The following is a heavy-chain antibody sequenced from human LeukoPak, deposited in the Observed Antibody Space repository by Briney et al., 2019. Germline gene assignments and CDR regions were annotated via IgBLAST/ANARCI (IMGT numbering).Heavy chain of an antibody. J-gene: IGHJ4*02. CDR3: ARRAVVPAAVSYFDN. Sequence: PSETLSLTCAVFRGSITNSSCYWGWIRQPPGKGLEWIGGIYYTGTTYYSPSLNSQITISMDTSKNQFSLRLASVTAADTALYYCARRAVVPAAVSYFDNWGQGTLVTVSS. D-gene: IGHD2-2*01. CDR1: RGSITNSSCY. CDR2: IYYTGTT. V-gene: IGHV4-39*01.